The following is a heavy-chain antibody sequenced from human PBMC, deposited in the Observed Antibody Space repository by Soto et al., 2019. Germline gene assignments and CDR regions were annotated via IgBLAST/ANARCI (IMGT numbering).Heavy chain of an antibody. Sequence: GASVKVSCKASGYTFTSYDINWVRQATGQGLEWMGWMNPNSGNTGYAQKFQGRVTMTRNTSISTAYMELSSLRSEDTAVYYCARGRGSGSYYSRTYYYYYYMDVWGKGTTVTVSS. D-gene: IGHD3-10*01. V-gene: IGHV1-8*01. CDR3: ARGRGSGSYYSRTYYYYYYMDV. CDR1: GYTFTSYD. J-gene: IGHJ6*03. CDR2: MNPNSGNT.